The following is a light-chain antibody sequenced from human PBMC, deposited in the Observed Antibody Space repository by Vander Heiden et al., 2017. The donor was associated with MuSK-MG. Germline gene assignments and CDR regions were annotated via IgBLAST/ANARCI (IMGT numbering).Light chain of an antibody. CDR2: DAS. V-gene: IGKV3-20*01. CDR3: QQYESSVT. J-gene: IGKJ1*01. CDR1: QSVSSSY. Sequence: EIVLTQSPGTLSLSPGERATLSCRASQSVSSSYLAWYQQRPDQAPRLRIYDASKRATDIPDRFSGSGSETDFTLTISRLEPGDFAVYYCQQYESSVTFGQGTKVXIK.